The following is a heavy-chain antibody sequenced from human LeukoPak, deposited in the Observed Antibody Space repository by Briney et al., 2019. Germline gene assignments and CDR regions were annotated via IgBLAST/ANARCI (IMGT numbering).Heavy chain of an antibody. V-gene: IGHV4-59*08. CDR3: ARRELYWFDP. J-gene: IGHJ5*02. CDR1: GGSLSSYY. Sequence: SETLSLTCTVSGGSLSSYYWSWIRQPPGKGLEWIGYIYYSGSTNYNPSLKSRVTISVDTSKNQFSLKLSSVTAADTAVYYCARRELYWFDPWGQGTLVTVSS. D-gene: IGHD1-7*01. CDR2: IYYSGST.